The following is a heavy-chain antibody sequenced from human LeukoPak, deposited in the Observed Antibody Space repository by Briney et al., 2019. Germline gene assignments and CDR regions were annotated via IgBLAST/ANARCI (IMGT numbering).Heavy chain of an antibody. V-gene: IGHV3-30*02. Sequence: TGGSLRLSCAASGFTFSTYGMHWVRQAPGKGLEWVAFIRYDGSNKYYADSVKGRFTISRDNSKNTLYLQMNSLRAEDTAVYYCARDRPYYYDSSGYYYGAFDIWGQGTMVTVSS. D-gene: IGHD3-22*01. CDR3: ARDRPYYYDSSGYYYGAFDI. CDR2: IRYDGSNK. J-gene: IGHJ3*02. CDR1: GFTFSTYG.